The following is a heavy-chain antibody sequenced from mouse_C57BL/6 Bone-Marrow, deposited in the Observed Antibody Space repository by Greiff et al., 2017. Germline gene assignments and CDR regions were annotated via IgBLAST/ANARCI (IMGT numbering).Heavy chain of an antibody. D-gene: IGHD2-3*01. V-gene: IGHV7-3*01. CDR3: ARWLLPHYFDY. J-gene: IGHJ2*01. CDR1: GFTFTDYY. Sequence: EVKLMESGGGLVQPGGSLSLSCAASGFTFTDYYMSWVCQPPGKALEWLGFIRNKANGYTTEYSASVKGRFTISRDNSQSILYLQMNALRAEDSATYYCARWLLPHYFDYWGQGTTLTVSS. CDR2: IRNKANGYTT.